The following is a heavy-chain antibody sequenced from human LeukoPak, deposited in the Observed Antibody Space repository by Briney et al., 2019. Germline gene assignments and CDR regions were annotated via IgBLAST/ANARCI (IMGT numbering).Heavy chain of an antibody. CDR1: GFTFSSYA. J-gene: IGHJ4*02. CDR3: VKHYYGSGTYFEFDY. V-gene: IGHV3-64D*06. Sequence: PGGSLRLSCSASGFTFSSYAMHWVRQAPGKGLEYVSAVSSNGGSTYYADSVKGRFTISRDNSKNTLYLQMSSLRAKDTAVYYCVKHYYGSGTYFEFDYWGQGTLVTVSS. CDR2: VSSNGGST. D-gene: IGHD3-10*01.